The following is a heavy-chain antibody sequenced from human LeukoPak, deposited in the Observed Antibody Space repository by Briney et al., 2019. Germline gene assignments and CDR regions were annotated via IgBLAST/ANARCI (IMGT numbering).Heavy chain of an antibody. CDR2: ISVNGGST. Sequence: PGGSLRLSCATSQFNFNKFGMTWVRQAPGKGLEWVSSISVNGGSTQYADSVQGRFAISRDNSKNTLYLQMNSLRVEDTAVYFCAKDPSGDYIGTFDIWGQGTMVTVSS. D-gene: IGHD4-17*01. CDR3: AKDPSGDYIGTFDI. CDR1: QFNFNKFG. J-gene: IGHJ3*02. V-gene: IGHV3-23*01.